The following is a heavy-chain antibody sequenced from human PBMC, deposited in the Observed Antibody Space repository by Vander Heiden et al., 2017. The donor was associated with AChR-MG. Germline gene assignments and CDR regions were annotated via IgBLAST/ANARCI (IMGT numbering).Heavy chain of an antibody. Sequence: QVQLQEPGPGLVKPSETLSLTCTVSGDSISRYYWSWIRQTPGKGLEWIGYIYYSGSTNYNPSLKSRVTISVDTSKNQFSLKMSSVTAADTAVYYCARSSRGYYFDYWGQGTLLTVSS. CDR2: IYYSGST. CDR3: ARSSRGYYFDY. V-gene: IGHV4-59*01. CDR1: GDSISRYY. J-gene: IGHJ4*02. D-gene: IGHD5-12*01.